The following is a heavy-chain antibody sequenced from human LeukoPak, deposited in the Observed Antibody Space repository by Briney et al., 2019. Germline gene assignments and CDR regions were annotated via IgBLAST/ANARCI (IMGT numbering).Heavy chain of an antibody. Sequence: PVASVKVSCKASGYTFTSYDINWVRQATGQGLEWMGWMNPNSGNTGYAQKFQGRVTITRNTSISTAYMELSSLRSEDTAVYYCARGDYSSGWYLYFDYYYMDVWGKGTTVTVSS. V-gene: IGHV1-8*03. CDR1: GYTFTSYD. J-gene: IGHJ6*03. CDR3: ARGDYSSGWYLYFDYYYMDV. D-gene: IGHD6-19*01. CDR2: MNPNSGNT.